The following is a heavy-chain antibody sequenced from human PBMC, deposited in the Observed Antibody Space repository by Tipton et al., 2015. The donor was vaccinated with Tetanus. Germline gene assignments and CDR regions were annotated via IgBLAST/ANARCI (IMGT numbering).Heavy chain of an antibody. D-gene: IGHD3-22*01. V-gene: IGHV4-59*01. J-gene: IGHJ6*02. Sequence: TLSLTCSVSGASISSYYWNWIRQVPGKGLEWIGYTHHSGNTNYNPSLSGRVTTSVDTSKNQFSLKVTSVTAADTAVYFCTGDDYYDTSLRDYYGMDVWGPGTTVTVSS. CDR2: THHSGNT. CDR1: GASISSYY. CDR3: TGDDYYDTSLRDYYGMDV.